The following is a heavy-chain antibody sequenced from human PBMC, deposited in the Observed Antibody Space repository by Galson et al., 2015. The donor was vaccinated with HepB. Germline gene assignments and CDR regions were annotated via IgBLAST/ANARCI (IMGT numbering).Heavy chain of an antibody. J-gene: IGHJ4*02. V-gene: IGHV1-24*01. D-gene: IGHD3-22*01. CDR2: FDPEYGET. CDR3: TIEARGYFYV. CDR1: GYTLSELS. Sequence: SVKVSCKVSGYTLSELSMHWVRQAPGKGLEWVGGFDPEYGETIYAQKFQGRVTMTEDTSTDTAYMELSGLRSEDTAIYYCTIEARGYFYVWGQGTLVTVSS.